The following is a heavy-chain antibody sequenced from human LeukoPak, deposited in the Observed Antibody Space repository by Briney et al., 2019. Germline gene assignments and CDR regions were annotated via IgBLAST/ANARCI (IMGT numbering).Heavy chain of an antibody. CDR2: IYSGGST. CDR3: AGVRGVIPRFY. J-gene: IGHJ4*02. CDR1: GFTFSSYW. V-gene: IGHV3-66*01. Sequence: GGSLRLSCAASGFTFSSYWMHWVRQAPGKGLEWVSVIYSGGSTYYADSVKGRFTISRDNSKNTLYLQMNSLRAEDTAVYYCAGVRGVIPRFYWGQGTLVTVSS. D-gene: IGHD3-10*01.